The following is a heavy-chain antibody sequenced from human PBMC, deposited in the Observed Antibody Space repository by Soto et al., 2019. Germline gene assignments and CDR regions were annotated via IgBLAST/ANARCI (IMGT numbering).Heavy chain of an antibody. V-gene: IGHV3-23*01. Sequence: GGSLRLSCAASGFTFSSYGMSWVRQAPGKGLEWVSTITHSGGSTYDADSVRGRFTISRDNAENTLYLQMNSLRAEDTAVYFCARRDYYYYGMDVWGLGTTVTVSS. CDR1: GFTFSSYG. CDR2: ITHSGGST. J-gene: IGHJ6*02. CDR3: ARRDYYYYGMDV.